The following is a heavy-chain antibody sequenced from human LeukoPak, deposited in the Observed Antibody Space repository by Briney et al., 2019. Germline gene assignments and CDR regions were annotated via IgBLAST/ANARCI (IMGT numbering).Heavy chain of an antibody. CDR1: GFTFDDCA. D-gene: IGHD2-21*02. J-gene: IGHJ5*02. Sequence: PGGSLRLSCAASGFTFDDCAMHWVRQAPGKGLEWVSLISGDGGSTYYADSVKGRFTISRDNSKDSLYLQMNSLRTEDTALYYCEKDIVCGGDCSEPTWGQGTLVTVSS. CDR3: EKDIVCGGDCSEPT. V-gene: IGHV3-43*02. CDR2: ISGDGGST.